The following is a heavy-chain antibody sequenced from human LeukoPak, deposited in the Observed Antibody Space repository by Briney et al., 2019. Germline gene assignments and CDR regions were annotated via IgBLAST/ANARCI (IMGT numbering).Heavy chain of an antibody. D-gene: IGHD6-19*01. CDR2: IIPIFGTA. Sequence: ASVKVSCKAPGGTFSSYAIRWVRQAPGQGLEWMGGIIPIFGTANYAQKFQGRVTITADESTSTAYMELSSLRSEDTAVYYCARVPYSSGWYLYYFDYWGQGTLVTVSS. CDR3: ARVPYSSGWYLYYFDY. CDR1: GGTFSSYA. V-gene: IGHV1-69*13. J-gene: IGHJ4*02.